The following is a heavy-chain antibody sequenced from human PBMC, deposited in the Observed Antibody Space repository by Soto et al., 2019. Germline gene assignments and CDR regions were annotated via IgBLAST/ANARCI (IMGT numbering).Heavy chain of an antibody. J-gene: IGHJ6*02. CDR1: GYSFTSYW. CDR3: ARPYYDSSGYQGLYYYGMDV. V-gene: IGHV5-10-1*01. D-gene: IGHD3-22*01. CDR2: IDPSDSYT. Sequence: GESLKISCKGSGYSFTSYWISWVRQMPGKGLEWMGRIDPSDSYTNYSPSFQGHVTMSADKSISTAYLQWSSLKASDTAMYYCARPYYDSSGYQGLYYYGMDVWGQGTTVTVS.